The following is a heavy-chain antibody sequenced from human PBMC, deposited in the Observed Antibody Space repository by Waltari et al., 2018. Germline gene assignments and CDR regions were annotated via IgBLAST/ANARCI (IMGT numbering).Heavy chain of an antibody. D-gene: IGHD2-21*02. V-gene: IGHV4-38-2*01. Sequence: QVQLQESGPGLVKPSETLSLTCAVPGYSISSGYYRGWRRQPPGKGLGWIGSIYHSGSTYYNPSLKSRVTISVDTSKNQFFLKLSSVTAADTAVYYCAVTTIGYYYGMDVWGQGTTVTVSS. J-gene: IGHJ6*02. CDR1: GYSISSGYY. CDR2: IYHSGST. CDR3: AVTTIGYYYGMDV.